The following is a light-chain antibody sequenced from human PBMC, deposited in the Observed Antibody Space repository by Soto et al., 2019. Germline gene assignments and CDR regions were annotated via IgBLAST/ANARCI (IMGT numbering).Light chain of an antibody. Sequence: DIQITQSPSTLSASIGDRVTIICGASESVKSWLAWYPLTPGKAPKFLIYKASSLESGVRSRFGGSGAGSECTRPISSLQPDDVYTDCCPQYNRYTWTFCQGTKVDIK. CDR1: ESVKSW. CDR3: PQYNRYTWT. V-gene: IGKV1-5*03. CDR2: KAS. J-gene: IGKJ1*01.